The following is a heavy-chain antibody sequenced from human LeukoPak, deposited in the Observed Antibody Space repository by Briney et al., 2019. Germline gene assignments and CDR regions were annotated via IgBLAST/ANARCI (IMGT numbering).Heavy chain of an antibody. CDR2: IYYSGST. J-gene: IGHJ5*02. CDR1: GGSISSSSYY. Sequence: PSETLSLTCTVSGGSISSSSYYWGWIRQPPGKGLEWIGSIYYSGSTYYNPSLKSRVTIYVDTSKNQFSLKLSSVTAADTAVYYCARERQWLVYNWFDPWGQGTLVTVSS. CDR3: ARERQWLVYNWFDP. V-gene: IGHV4-39*02. D-gene: IGHD6-19*01.